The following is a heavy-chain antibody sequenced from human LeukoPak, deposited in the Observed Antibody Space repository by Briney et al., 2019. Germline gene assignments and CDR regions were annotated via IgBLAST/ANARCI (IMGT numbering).Heavy chain of an antibody. D-gene: IGHD2-2*01. CDR1: GFTFSSYG. V-gene: IGHV3-30*03. J-gene: IGHJ5*02. CDR2: ISYDGNNK. CDR3: ARDIVVVPAAMGYNWFDP. Sequence: GRSLRLSCAASGFTFSSYGMHWVRQSPGKGLQWVAVISYDGNNKHYADSVKGRFTISRDNSKNTVYLQMNSLRAEDTAVYYCARDIVVVPAAMGYNWFDPWGQGTLVTVSS.